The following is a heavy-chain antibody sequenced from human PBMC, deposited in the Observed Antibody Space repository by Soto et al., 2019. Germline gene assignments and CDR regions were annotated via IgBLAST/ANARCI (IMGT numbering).Heavy chain of an antibody. D-gene: IGHD1-26*01. V-gene: IGHV3-23*01. CDR3: ATGWDLYLQY. CDR2: ISGSGGST. Sequence: GGSLRLSCTASGFTFTDYAMTWVRQAPGKGLEWVSTISGSGGSTFYADSVKGRFTISRDNSKNTLYVRMNSLRADDTAVYYCATGWDLYLQYWGQGTQVTVSS. J-gene: IGHJ4*02. CDR1: GFTFTDYA.